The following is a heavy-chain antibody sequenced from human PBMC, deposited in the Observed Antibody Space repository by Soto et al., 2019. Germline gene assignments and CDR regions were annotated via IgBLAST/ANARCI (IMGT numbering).Heavy chain of an antibody. D-gene: IGHD3-10*01. V-gene: IGHV4-59*01. J-gene: IGHJ6*02. Sequence: QMQLQESGPGVVKPSETLSLTCTVSGASISTYYWTWIRQAPGKGLEWIGYLYYSGNNNYNPSLKXRXTXSXXTSKNHFYLTLTSATAADTAVYFCARGGSEGGLDVWGQGTTVAVSS. CDR2: LYYSGNN. CDR3: ARGGSEGGLDV. CDR1: GASISTYY.